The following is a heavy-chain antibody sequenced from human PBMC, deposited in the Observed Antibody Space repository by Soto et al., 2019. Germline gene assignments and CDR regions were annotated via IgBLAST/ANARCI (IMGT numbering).Heavy chain of an antibody. V-gene: IGHV1-2*02. CDR1: GYTFTGYY. CDR2: INPNSGGT. J-gene: IGHJ5*02. Sequence: GASVKVSCKASGYTFTGYYMHWVRQAPGQGLEWMGWINPNSGGTNYAQKFQGRVTMTRDTSISTAYMELSRLRSDDTAVYYCARDLEDIVVVPADYWFDPWGQGTLVTVS. CDR3: ARDLEDIVVVPADYWFDP. D-gene: IGHD2-2*01.